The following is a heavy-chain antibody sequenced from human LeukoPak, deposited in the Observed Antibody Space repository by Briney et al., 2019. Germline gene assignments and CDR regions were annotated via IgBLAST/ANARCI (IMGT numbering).Heavy chain of an antibody. V-gene: IGHV3-23*01. J-gene: IGHJ4*02. CDR3: AKEGRGYSYGTFDY. Sequence: PGGSLRLSCAASGFTFSSYAMSRVRQAPGKGLEWVSAISGSGGSTYYADSVKGRFTISRDNSKNTLYLQINSLRAEDTAVYYCAKEGRGYSYGTFDYWGQGTLVTVSS. D-gene: IGHD5-18*01. CDR2: ISGSGGST. CDR1: GFTFSSYA.